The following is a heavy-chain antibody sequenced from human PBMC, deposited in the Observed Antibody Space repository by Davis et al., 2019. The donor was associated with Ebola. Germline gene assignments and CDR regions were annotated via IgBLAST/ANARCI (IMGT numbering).Heavy chain of an antibody. CDR2: INPNDGRT. D-gene: IGHD5-12*01. CDR1: GYTFTNYY. CDR3: TTPERQDSGYDVFDI. V-gene: IGHV1-46*03. Sequence: ASVKVSCKASGYTFTNYYMHWVRQAPGQGLEWMGMINPNDGRTIYAQKFQGRVTVTRDTSTTTVYMDLSSLRSEDTALYYCTTPERQDSGYDVFDIWGQGTMVTVSS. J-gene: IGHJ3*02.